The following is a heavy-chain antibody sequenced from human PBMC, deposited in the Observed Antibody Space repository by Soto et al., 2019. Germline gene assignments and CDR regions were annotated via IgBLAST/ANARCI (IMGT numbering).Heavy chain of an antibody. Sequence: GGSLRLSCAASGFTFSSYWMSWVRQAPGKGLEWVANIKQDGSEKYYVDSVKGRFTISRDNAKNSLYLQMNSLRAEDTAVYYCARDLHYYDSSGYFIWGQGXMVTV. CDR3: ARDLHYYDSSGYFI. CDR2: IKQDGSEK. D-gene: IGHD3-22*01. J-gene: IGHJ3*02. V-gene: IGHV3-7*01. CDR1: GFTFSSYW.